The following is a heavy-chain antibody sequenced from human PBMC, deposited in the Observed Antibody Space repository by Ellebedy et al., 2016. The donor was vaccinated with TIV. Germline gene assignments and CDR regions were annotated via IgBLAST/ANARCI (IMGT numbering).Heavy chain of an antibody. V-gene: IGHV3-11*01. CDR1: GFTFRYYY. Sequence: GESLKISCAASGFTFRYYYMSWIRQAPGKGLEWVSYISSSGSTIYYADSVKGRFTISRDNAKNSLYLQMNSLRAEDTAVYYCARIQREQLVPYYYYGMDVWGQGTTVTVSS. CDR2: ISSSGSTI. J-gene: IGHJ6*02. D-gene: IGHD6-6*01. CDR3: ARIQREQLVPYYYYGMDV.